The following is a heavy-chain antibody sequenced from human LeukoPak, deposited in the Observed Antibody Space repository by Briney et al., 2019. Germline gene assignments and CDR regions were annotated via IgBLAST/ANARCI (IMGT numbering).Heavy chain of an antibody. D-gene: IGHD6-19*01. CDR2: INPNSGGT. CDR3: AKGAIEQWLVKVDCFDY. J-gene: IGHJ4*02. V-gene: IGHV1-2*02. CDR1: GYTFTGYY. Sequence: ASVKVSCKASGYTFTGYYIHWVRQAPGQGLEWMGWINPNSGGTNYAQKFQGRVTMTRDTSISTVYMELSRLRSDDTAVYYCAKGAIEQWLVKVDCFDYWGQGTLVTVSS.